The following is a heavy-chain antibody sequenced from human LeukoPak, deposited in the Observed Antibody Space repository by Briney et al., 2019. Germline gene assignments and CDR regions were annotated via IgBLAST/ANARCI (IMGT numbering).Heavy chain of an antibody. J-gene: IGHJ6*02. CDR2: ISGSGGST. CDR1: GFTFSSYA. CDR3: AKDTNTPYYYYYGMDV. Sequence: GGSLRLSCAASGFTFSSYAMSWVRQAPGKWLEWVSSISGSGGSTYYADSVKGRFTISRDNSKNTLYLQMNSLRAEDTAVYYCAKDTNTPYYYYYGMDVWGQGTTVTVSS. V-gene: IGHV3-23*01.